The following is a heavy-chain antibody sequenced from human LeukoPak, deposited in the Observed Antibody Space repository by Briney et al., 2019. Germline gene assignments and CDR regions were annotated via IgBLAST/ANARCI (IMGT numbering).Heavy chain of an antibody. CDR1: GGSISSGDYY. CDR2: IYHSGST. CDR3: ARNVLLWFGEPGTIDY. V-gene: IGHV4-30-2*03. D-gene: IGHD3-10*01. Sequence: SQTLSLTCTVSGGSISSGDYYWSWIRQPPGKGLEWIGSIYHSGSTYYNPSLKSRVTISVDTSKNQFSLKLSSVTAADTAVYYCARNVLLWFGEPGTIDYWGQGTLVTVSS. J-gene: IGHJ4*02.